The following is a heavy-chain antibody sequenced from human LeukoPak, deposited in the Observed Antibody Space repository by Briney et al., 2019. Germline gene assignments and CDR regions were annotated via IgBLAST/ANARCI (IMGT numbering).Heavy chain of an antibody. D-gene: IGHD2-15*01. Sequence: GGSLRLSCAPSGVTFRTYEMNWVRQAPGKGLEWVSYISSSGNTIYYADSVQGRFTISRDNAKNSLYLQMNTVRAEDTSVYNCARDGSGGSCCDAFDIWGQGTMVTVSS. J-gene: IGHJ3*02. CDR1: GVTFRTYE. CDR2: ISSSGNTI. V-gene: IGHV3-48*03. CDR3: ARDGSGGSCCDAFDI.